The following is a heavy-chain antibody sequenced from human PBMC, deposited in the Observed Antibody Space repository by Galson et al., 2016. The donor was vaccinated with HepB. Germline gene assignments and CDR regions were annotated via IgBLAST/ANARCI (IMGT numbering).Heavy chain of an antibody. V-gene: IGHV3-23*01. J-gene: IGHJ4*02. Sequence: SLRLSCAASGFTFRNYALSWVRRAPRKGLEWVPHIDGPTPNTHYADSVRGRFSIYRDNSRDTLYLQMDSLTAEDSAIYYCTTWLSHHFDYWGQGTRVTVSS. CDR1: GFTFRNYA. CDR3: TTWLSHHFDY. CDR2: IDGPTPNT. D-gene: IGHD6-19*01.